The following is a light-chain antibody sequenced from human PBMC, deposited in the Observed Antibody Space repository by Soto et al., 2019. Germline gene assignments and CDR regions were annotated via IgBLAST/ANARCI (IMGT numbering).Light chain of an antibody. CDR1: QSVNIN. Sequence: EIAMTQSPVTLSASPGERVTLSCRASQSVNINLAWYQQRPGQAPRVLIYGASNRASGIPDRFSGSGSGTDFTLTISSLEPDDFALYYCQQYKDWPPLTFGGETRVEIK. CDR2: GAS. V-gene: IGKV3D-15*01. J-gene: IGKJ4*01. CDR3: QQYKDWPPLT.